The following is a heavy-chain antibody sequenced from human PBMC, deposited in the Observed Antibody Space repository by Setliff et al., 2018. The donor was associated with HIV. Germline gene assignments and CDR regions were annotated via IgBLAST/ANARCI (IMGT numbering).Heavy chain of an antibody. CDR3: ARPKLIAAAGTKDLYYFDY. Sequence: LPETLSLTCTVSGYSISSGYYWGWIRQPPGKGLEWIGSIYHSGSTYYNPSLKSRVTISVDTSKNQFSLKLSSVTAADTAVYYCARPKLIAAAGTKDLYYFDYWGQGTLVTVSS. D-gene: IGHD6-13*01. J-gene: IGHJ4*02. CDR2: IYHSGST. V-gene: IGHV4-38-2*02. CDR1: GYSISSGYY.